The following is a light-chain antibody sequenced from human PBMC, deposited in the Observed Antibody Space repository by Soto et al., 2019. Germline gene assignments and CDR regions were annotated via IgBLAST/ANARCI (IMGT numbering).Light chain of an antibody. CDR3: QQYNSYRT. CDR2: AAS. J-gene: IGKJ1*01. CDR1: QGINSY. V-gene: IGKV1-9*01. Sequence: IQLTQSPSSLSASVGDRVTLTCRASQGINSYLAWYQQKPGKAPKILIYAASTLESGVPSRFSGSGSGTEFTLTISSLQPDDFATYYCQQYNSYRTFGQGTKVDIK.